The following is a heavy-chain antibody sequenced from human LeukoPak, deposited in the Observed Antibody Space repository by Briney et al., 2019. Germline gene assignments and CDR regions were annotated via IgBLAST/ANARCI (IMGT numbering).Heavy chain of an antibody. J-gene: IGHJ4*02. CDR3: ARGDIVVVPTAVGSWDY. CDR2: IHSGGNT. Sequence: GGSLRLSCAASGFTVSSNYMSSVRQAPGKGLEWVSVIHSGGNTFYADSVKGRFTISRDNSKNTLYLQMNSLRAEDTAVYYCARGDIVVVPTAVGSWDYWGQGTLVTVSS. CDR1: GFTVSSNY. V-gene: IGHV3-53*01. D-gene: IGHD2-2*01.